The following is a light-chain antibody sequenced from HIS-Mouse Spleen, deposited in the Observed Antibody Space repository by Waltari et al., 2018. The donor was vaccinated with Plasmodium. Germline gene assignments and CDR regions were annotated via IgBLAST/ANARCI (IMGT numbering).Light chain of an antibody. CDR3: YSTDSSGNHRV. V-gene: IGLV3-10*01. Sequence: SYELTQPPSVSVSPGQTARITCSGDALPKKYAYWYQQKSGQAPVLVIHEDSKRPSGILVRFAGSSSGTRATLTISGAQVEDEADYYCYSTDSSGNHRVFGGGTKLTVL. CDR1: ALPKKY. J-gene: IGLJ3*02. CDR2: EDS.